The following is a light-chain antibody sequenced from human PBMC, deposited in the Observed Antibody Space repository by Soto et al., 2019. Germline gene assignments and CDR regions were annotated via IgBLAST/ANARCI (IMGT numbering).Light chain of an antibody. V-gene: IGKV1-39*01. Sequence: DLQMTQSPSSLSASVGDRVTITCRASQSISSYLNWYQQKPGKAPKVLISGASSLQSGVPLRFSGSGSGTDFTLTISSLQSEDFASYYCQQSLSTPLSFGGGTKVEIK. CDR2: GAS. CDR3: QQSLSTPLS. J-gene: IGKJ4*01. CDR1: QSISSY.